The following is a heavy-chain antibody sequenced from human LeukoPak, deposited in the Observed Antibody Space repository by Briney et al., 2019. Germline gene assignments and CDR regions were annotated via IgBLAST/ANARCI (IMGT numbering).Heavy chain of an antibody. V-gene: IGHV3-23*01. D-gene: IGHD1-26*01. CDR3: ANWQSGSRVFFDY. CDR2: IGAGGTFT. Sequence: GGSLRLSCTASGFTFSSYAMNWVRQAPGKGLEWVSGIGAGGTFTYYADSVKGRFTISRDNSKNTLDLHMSSLRAEDTAIYYCANWQSGSRVFFDYWGQGTLVTVSS. J-gene: IGHJ4*02. CDR1: GFTFSSYA.